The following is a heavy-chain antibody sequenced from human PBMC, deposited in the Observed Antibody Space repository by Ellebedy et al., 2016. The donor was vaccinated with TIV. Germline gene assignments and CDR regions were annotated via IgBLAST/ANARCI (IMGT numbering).Heavy chain of an antibody. CDR3: ARGSVYDSSGYYYGGRSDA. Sequence: AASVKVSCKVSGYTLTELSMHWVRQAPGKGLEWMGGFDPEDGETIYAQKFQGRVTMTEDKSKDTAYMELSSLRSEDTAVYSCARGSVYDSSGYYYGGRSDAWGQGSLVTVSS. J-gene: IGHJ5*02. CDR2: FDPEDGET. D-gene: IGHD3-22*01. CDR1: GYTLTELS. V-gene: IGHV1-24*01.